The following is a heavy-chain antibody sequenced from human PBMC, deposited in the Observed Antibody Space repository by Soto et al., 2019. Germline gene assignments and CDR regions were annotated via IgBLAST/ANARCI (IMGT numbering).Heavy chain of an antibody. Sequence: PGGSLRLSCAASGFTFSSYAMHLVRQAPGKGLEWVAVISYDGGNKCYADSVKGRFTISRDNSKNTLDLQMNSLRAEDTAVYYCARSLSPFFDSWGQGTLVTVS. V-gene: IGHV3-30-3*01. J-gene: IGHJ4*02. CDR2: ISYDGGNK. CDR1: GFTFSSYA. CDR3: ARSLSPFFDS.